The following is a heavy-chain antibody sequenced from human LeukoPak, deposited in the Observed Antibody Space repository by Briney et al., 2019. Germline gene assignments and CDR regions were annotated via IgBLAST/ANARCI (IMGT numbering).Heavy chain of an antibody. CDR1: GYPFSNYW. Sequence: GESLKISCNASGYPFSNYWIGWVCQVPGKGLEWMGIIYPGDSDTRYSPSFQGQVTISADKSISTAYLQWSSLKASDTAMYYCARQGGSDYYYYYYMDVWGKGTTVTVSS. CDR3: ARQGGSDYYYYYYMDV. CDR2: IYPGDSDT. V-gene: IGHV5-51*01. D-gene: IGHD3-16*01. J-gene: IGHJ6*03.